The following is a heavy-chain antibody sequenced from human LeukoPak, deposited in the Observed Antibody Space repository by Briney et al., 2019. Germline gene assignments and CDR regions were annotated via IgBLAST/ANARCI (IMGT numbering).Heavy chain of an antibody. CDR3: ARVGRGYSYELLGYY. V-gene: IGHV1-18*01. Sequence: GASVKVSCKASGYTFTSYGISWVRQAPGQGLEWMGWISAYNGNTNYAQKLQGRVTMTTDTSTSTAYVELRSLRSDDTAVYYCARVGRGYSYELLGYYWGQGTLVTVSS. J-gene: IGHJ4*02. D-gene: IGHD5-18*01. CDR1: GYTFTSYG. CDR2: ISAYNGNT.